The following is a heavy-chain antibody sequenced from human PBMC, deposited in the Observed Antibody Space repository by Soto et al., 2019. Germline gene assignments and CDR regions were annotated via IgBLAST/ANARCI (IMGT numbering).Heavy chain of an antibody. J-gene: IGHJ6*03. CDR2: ISITSSTI. V-gene: IGHV3-48*01. CDR1: GYAFSSYS. D-gene: IGHD4-17*01. CDR3: ARETTYYYYYMDV. Sequence: GGSLRLSCAASGYAFSSYSMNWVRQAPGKGLEWISHISITSSTIYYADSVNGRFTISRDNAKNSLFLQMNSLGAEDTAVYYCARETTYYYYYMDVWGKGTTVTVSS.